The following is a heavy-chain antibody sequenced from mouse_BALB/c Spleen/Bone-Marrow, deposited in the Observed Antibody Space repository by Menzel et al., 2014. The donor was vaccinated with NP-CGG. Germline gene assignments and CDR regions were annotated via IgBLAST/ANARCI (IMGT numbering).Heavy chain of an antibody. V-gene: IGHV14-3*02. CDR3: ASYYYGSAWFTY. J-gene: IGHJ3*01. CDR1: GFNIKDTY. CDR2: IDHANGNT. D-gene: IGHD1-1*01. Sequence: EVKLQESGAELVKPGASVELSCTASGFNIKDTYMHWVKQRPEQGLEWIGRIDHANGNTKYDPKFQGKATITADTSSNTAYLQLSSLTSEDTAVYYCASYYYGSAWFTYRGQGTLVTVSA.